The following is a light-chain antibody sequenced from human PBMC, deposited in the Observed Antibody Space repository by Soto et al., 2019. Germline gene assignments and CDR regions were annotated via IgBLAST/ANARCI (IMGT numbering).Light chain of an antibody. CDR1: NSDIGGYNY. J-gene: IGLJ2*01. CDR3: SSYTSRSTLGV. Sequence: QSVLTQPASVSGSPGQSITISCTGTNSDIGGYNYVSRYQQHPGKAPKLMIYDVSNRPSGVSYRFSGSKSGNTASLTISGLQAEDEADYYCSSYTSRSTLGVFGGGTKVTVL. CDR2: DVS. V-gene: IGLV2-14*03.